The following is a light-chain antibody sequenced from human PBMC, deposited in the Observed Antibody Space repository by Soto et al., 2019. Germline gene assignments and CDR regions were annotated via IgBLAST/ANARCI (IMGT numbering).Light chain of an antibody. CDR1: QSVSSSY. CDR2: GAS. V-gene: IGKV3-20*01. Sequence: EIVFTQSPGTLSLYPGKRATLSCRASQSVSSSYLAWYQQKPGQAPRLLIYGASSRATGIPDRFSGSGSGTDFTLTISRLEPEDFAVYYCQQYGSSPRTFGQGTKVDIK. CDR3: QQYGSSPRT. J-gene: IGKJ1*01.